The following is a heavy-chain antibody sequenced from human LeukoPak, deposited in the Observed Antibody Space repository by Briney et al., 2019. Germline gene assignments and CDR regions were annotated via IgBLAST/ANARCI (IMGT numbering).Heavy chain of an antibody. J-gene: IGHJ6*03. CDR1: GGSISSGSYY. V-gene: IGHV4-61*02. Sequence: SQTLSLTCTVSGGSISSGSYYWSWIRQPAGKGLEWIGRIYTSGSTNYNPSLKSRVTISVDTSKNQFSLKLSSVTAADTAVYYCARNKRYLYYYYMGVWGKGTTVTVSS. D-gene: IGHD1-1*01. CDR3: ARNKRYLYYYYMGV. CDR2: IYTSGST.